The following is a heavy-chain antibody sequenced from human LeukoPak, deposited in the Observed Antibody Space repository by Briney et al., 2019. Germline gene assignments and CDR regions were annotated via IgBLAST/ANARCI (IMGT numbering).Heavy chain of an antibody. CDR1: RGSISNYA. CDR2: IIPIFGTP. V-gene: IGHV1-69*13. J-gene: IGHJ4*02. D-gene: IGHD3-22*01. Sequence: GASVKVSCKASRGSISNYAISWVRQAPGQGLEWMGGIIPIFGTPNYAQKFLGRITITADESTSTDYMELSSLRSEDTAGYYCAGGEDTTMIGPFDYWGQGTLVTVSS. CDR3: AGGEDTTMIGPFDY.